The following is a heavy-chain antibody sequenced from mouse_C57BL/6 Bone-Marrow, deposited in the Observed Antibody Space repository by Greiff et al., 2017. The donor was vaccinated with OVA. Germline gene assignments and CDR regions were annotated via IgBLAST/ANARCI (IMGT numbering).Heavy chain of an antibody. CDR2: IDPETGGT. D-gene: IGHD2-2*01. CDR3: TTYGYDDWYFDV. J-gene: IGHJ1*03. V-gene: IGHV1-15*01. CDR1: GYTFTDYE. Sequence: QVQLQQSGAELVRPGASVTLSCKASGYTFTDYEMHWVKQTPVHGLEWIGAIDPETGGTAYNQKFKGKAILTADKSSSTDYMELRSLTSEDSAVDYCTTYGYDDWYFDVWGTGTTVTVSS.